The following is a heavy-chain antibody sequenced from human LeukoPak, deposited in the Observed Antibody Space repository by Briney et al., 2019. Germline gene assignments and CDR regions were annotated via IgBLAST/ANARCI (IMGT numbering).Heavy chain of an antibody. V-gene: IGHV1-18*01. CDR1: GYTFTSYG. J-gene: IGHJ5*02. Sequence: ASVKVSCKASGYTFTSYGISWVRQAPGQGLEWMGWISAYNGNTNYAQKLQGRVTMTTDTSTSTAYMELRSLRSDDTAVYYCAREYGTLYDFWSGYYIAWGQGTLVTVSS. CDR3: AREYGTLYDFWSGYYIA. D-gene: IGHD3-3*01. CDR2: ISAYNGNT.